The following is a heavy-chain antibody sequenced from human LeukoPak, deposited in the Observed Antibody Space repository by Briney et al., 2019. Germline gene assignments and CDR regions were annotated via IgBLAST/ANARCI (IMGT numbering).Heavy chain of an antibody. CDR1: GFMFDDYT. CDR2: INWDGGST. V-gene: IGHV3-43*01. Sequence: GGSLRLSCAASGFMFDDYTMHWVRQAPGKGLEWVSLINWDGGSTYYAGSVKGRFTISRDNSKNSLYLQMNSLRTEDTALYYCAKGDVDSPMNFYHWGQGTLATVSS. J-gene: IGHJ4*02. CDR3: AKGDVDSPMNFYH. D-gene: IGHD5-18*01.